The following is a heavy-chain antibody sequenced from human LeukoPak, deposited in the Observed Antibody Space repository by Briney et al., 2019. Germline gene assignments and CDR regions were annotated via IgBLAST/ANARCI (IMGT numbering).Heavy chain of an antibody. CDR3: ATLGEYYDSSGYYYN. CDR1: GGSFSGYY. V-gene: IGHV4-34*01. J-gene: IGHJ4*02. D-gene: IGHD3-22*01. Sequence: SETLSLTCAVYGGSFSGYYWSWIRQLPGKGLEWIGEINHSGSTYYNPSLKSRVTISVDSSKNQFSLKLTSVTAADTAVYYCATLGEYYDSSGYYYNWGQGTLVTVSS. CDR2: INHSGST.